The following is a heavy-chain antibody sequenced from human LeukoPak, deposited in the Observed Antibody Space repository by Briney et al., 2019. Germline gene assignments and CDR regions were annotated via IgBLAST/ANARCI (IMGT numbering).Heavy chain of an antibody. CDR3: ASGNYYYYYMDV. CDR1: GGSISSGDYS. Sequence: SQTLSLTCTVSGGSISSGDYSWSWIRQHPGKGLEWIGYIYYSGSTYYNPSLKSRVTISVDTSKNQFSLKLSSVTAADTAVYYCASGNYYYYYMDVWGKGTTVTVSS. CDR2: IYYSGST. J-gene: IGHJ6*03. V-gene: IGHV4-31*03.